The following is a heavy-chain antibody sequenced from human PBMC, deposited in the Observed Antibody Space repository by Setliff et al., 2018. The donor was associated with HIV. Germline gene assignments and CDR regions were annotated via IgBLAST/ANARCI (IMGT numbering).Heavy chain of an antibody. CDR3: AGLTGTDFDY. Sequence: PSETLSLTCAVYGGSFSGYYWSWIRQPPGKGLEWIGEINHYGSTNYNPSLKSRVTISVDTSKNQFSLKLSSVTAVDTAVYYCAGLTGTDFDYWGQGTLVTVSS. V-gene: IGHV4-34*01. D-gene: IGHD1-20*01. CDR2: INHYGST. J-gene: IGHJ4*02. CDR1: GGSFSGYY.